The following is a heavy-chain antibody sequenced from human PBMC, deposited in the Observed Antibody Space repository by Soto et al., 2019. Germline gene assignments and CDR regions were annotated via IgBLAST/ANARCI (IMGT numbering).Heavy chain of an antibody. J-gene: IGHJ3*02. Sequence: QVQLVQSGAEVKKPGASVKVSCKASGYTFTNYKITWVRKAPGQGLEWMGWISAYNGHTNYAQKFQGRVTMTTDTPTSAAYMELRSLRSDDTAVYYCARTTVTSPSDAFDIWGQGTMVTVSS. CDR1: GYTFTNYK. D-gene: IGHD4-17*01. CDR3: ARTTVTSPSDAFDI. V-gene: IGHV1-18*01. CDR2: ISAYNGHT.